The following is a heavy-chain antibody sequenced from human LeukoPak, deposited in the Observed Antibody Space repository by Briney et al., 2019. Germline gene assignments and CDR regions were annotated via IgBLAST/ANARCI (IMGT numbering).Heavy chain of an antibody. Sequence: SETLSLTCAVSGGSISSGGYSWSWIRQPPGKGLEWLGYIYHSGSTYYNPSLKSRVTISVDRSKNQFSLKLSSVTAADTAVYYCARAGSSSYFGHWSYYYYYGMDVWGQGTTVTVSS. J-gene: IGHJ6*02. CDR1: GGSISSGGYS. CDR3: ARAGSSSYFGHWSYYYYYGMDV. V-gene: IGHV4-30-2*01. D-gene: IGHD6-13*01. CDR2: IYHSGST.